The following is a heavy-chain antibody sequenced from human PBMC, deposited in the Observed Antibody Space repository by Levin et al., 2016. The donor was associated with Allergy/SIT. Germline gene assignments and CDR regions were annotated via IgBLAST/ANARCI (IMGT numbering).Heavy chain of an antibody. V-gene: IGHV3-21*01. J-gene: IGHJ4*02. CDR2: ISSSSSYI. CDR3: ARDMGRHRASWDFDY. Sequence: VRQAPGKGLEWVSSISSSSSYIYYADSVKGRFTISRDNAKNSLYLQMNSLRAEDTAVYYCARDMGRHRASWDFDYWGQGTLVTVSS. D-gene: IGHD3-10*01.